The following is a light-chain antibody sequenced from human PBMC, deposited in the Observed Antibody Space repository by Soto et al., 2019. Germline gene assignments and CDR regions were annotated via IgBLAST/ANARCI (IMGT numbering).Light chain of an antibody. Sequence: QSALTQPASVSGSPGQSITISCTGTSSDVGGYNYVSWYQQHPGKAPKLMIYDVSNRPSGVSNRFSGSKSGNTASLTISGLQAADEADYYCSSYSFGTGTKLTVL. CDR3: SSYS. CDR2: DVS. CDR1: SSDVGGYNY. J-gene: IGLJ1*01. V-gene: IGLV2-14*01.